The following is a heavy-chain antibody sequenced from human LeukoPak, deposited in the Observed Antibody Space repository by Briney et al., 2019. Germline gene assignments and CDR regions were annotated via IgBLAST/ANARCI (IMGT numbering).Heavy chain of an antibody. Sequence: GGSLRLSCAASGFVVSSHYMSWVRQAPGKGLHWVSGINSGGSTHYADSVKARFSISRDESRNTLILEMNSLRAEDTAVYYCARARTTRGFDYWGQGTLVTVSS. V-gene: IGHV3-66*01. CDR2: INSGGST. CDR3: ARARTTRGFDY. J-gene: IGHJ4*02. CDR1: GFVVSSHY. D-gene: IGHD4-17*01.